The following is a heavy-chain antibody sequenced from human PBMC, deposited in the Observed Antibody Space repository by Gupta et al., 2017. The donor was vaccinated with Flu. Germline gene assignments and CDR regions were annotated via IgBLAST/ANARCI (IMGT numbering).Heavy chain of an antibody. D-gene: IGHD6-19*01. Sequence: EVQLVDSGGGLVQPGRSLRLSCTASGFRFDHHAMHCVRQAPGKGLEWVSSISGNRINIGYADSVKGRFTISRDNAKNPLYLHVNSLRDEDSALFYSVRGDLWNITVAGANAFDIWGQGAMVIVSS. V-gene: IGHV3-9*01. CDR2: ISGNRINI. J-gene: IGHJ3*02. CDR1: GFRFDHHA. CDR3: VRGDLWNITVAGANAFDI.